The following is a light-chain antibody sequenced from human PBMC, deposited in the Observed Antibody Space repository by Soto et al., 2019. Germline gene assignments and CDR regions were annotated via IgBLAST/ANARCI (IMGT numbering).Light chain of an antibody. CDR2: TNT. J-gene: IGLJ2*01. Sequence: QYVLTQPPSASGTPGQSVTMSCSGSSSNFGRHTVSWYQQLPGTAPRLLIYTNTQRPSGVPDRFSGSKSGNSASLTISGLQSDDEAFYHCAAWDDTLNGVVFGGGTQLTVL. CDR3: AAWDDTLNGVV. V-gene: IGLV1-44*01. CDR1: SSNFGRHT.